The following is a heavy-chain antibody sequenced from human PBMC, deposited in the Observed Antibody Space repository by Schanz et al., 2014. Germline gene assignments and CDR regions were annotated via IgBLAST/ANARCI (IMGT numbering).Heavy chain of an antibody. D-gene: IGHD3-3*01. CDR1: RFAFSNCG. J-gene: IGHJ4*02. Sequence: AQLVESGGGVVQPGGSLRLSCAASRFAFSNCGMHWVRQAPGKGLEWVANIKQDGSEKYYVDSVQGRFTISRDNAKNSLYLQMNSLRAEDTAVYYCARDKGGYYPFDYWGQGTLVTVSS. V-gene: IGHV3-7*01. CDR3: ARDKGGYYPFDY. CDR2: IKQDGSEK.